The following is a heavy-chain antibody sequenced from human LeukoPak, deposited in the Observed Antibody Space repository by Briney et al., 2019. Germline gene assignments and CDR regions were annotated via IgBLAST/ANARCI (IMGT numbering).Heavy chain of an antibody. V-gene: IGHV4-59*01. D-gene: IGHD6-13*01. Sequence: SETLSLTCTVSGGSISSYYWSWIRQPPGKGLEWIGYIYYSGPSNYNPSLKSRVTISVDTSKNQVSLKLSSVTAADTAVYYCARKSSSWNNWFDPWGQGTLVTVSS. CDR1: GGSISSYY. J-gene: IGHJ5*02. CDR3: ARKSSSWNNWFDP. CDR2: IYYSGPS.